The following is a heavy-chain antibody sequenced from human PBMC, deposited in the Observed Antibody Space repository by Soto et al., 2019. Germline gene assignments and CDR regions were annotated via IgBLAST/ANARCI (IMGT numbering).Heavy chain of an antibody. J-gene: IGHJ4*02. CDR3: ARYCSSTSCDHYFDY. CDR1: GYSFTNYD. Sequence: ASVKVSCKASGYSFTNYDISWVRQAPGQGLEWMGWISPYNGDTNYAQKLQGRVAMTTDTSTSTAYMELRSLRSDDTAVYYCARYCSSTSCDHYFDYWGQGTLVTVSS. D-gene: IGHD2-2*01. CDR2: ISPYNGDT. V-gene: IGHV1-18*01.